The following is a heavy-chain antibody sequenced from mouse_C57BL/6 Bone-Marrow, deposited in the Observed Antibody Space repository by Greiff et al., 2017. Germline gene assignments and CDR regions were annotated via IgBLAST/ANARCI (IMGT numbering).Heavy chain of an antibody. Sequence: QVQLKESGAELVKPGASVKLSCKASGYTFTEYTIHWVKQRSGQGLEWIGWFYPGSGIIKYNEKFKDKATLTADKSSSTVYMELSRLTSEDSAVYFCARHEDTVVATDYFDYWGQGTTLTVSS. D-gene: IGHD1-1*01. CDR3: ARHEDTVVATDYFDY. J-gene: IGHJ2*01. CDR1: GYTFTEYT. V-gene: IGHV1-62-2*01. CDR2: FYPGSGII.